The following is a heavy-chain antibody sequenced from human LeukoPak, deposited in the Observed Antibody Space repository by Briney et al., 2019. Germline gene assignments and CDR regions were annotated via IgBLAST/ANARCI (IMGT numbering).Heavy chain of an antibody. Sequence: VASVKVSCKASGYTFTGCYMHWVRQAPGQGLEWMGWINPNSGGTNYAQKFQGRVTMTRDTSISTAYMELSRLRSDDTAVYYCARDRTRRWFGESHYGMDVWGQGTTVTVSS. D-gene: IGHD3-10*01. CDR2: INPNSGGT. CDR1: GYTFTGCY. J-gene: IGHJ6*02. CDR3: ARDRTRRWFGESHYGMDV. V-gene: IGHV1-2*02.